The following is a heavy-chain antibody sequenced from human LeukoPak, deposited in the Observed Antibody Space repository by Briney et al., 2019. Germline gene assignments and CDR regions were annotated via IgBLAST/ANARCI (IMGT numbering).Heavy chain of an antibody. D-gene: IGHD3-22*01. J-gene: IGHJ4*02. CDR3: ARPMYYYDSSGASFDY. Sequence: GGSLRLSCVASGFTFSRYAMHWVRQAPGKGQEWVAVIWYDGSNKYYADSVKGRFTISRDNSKNTLYLQMNSLRAEDTAVYYCARPMYYYDSSGASFDYWGQGTLVTVSS. CDR2: IWYDGSNK. CDR1: GFTFSRYA. V-gene: IGHV3-33*08.